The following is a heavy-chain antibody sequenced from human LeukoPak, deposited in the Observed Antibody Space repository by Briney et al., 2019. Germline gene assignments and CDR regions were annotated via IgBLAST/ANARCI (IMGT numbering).Heavy chain of an antibody. CDR3: ARVHRIAAAGTFDY. D-gene: IGHD6-13*01. J-gene: IGHJ4*02. Sequence: PSETLSLTCTVSGGSTSSYYWSWIRQPPGKGLEWIGYIYYSGSTNYNPSLKSRVTISVDTSKNQFSLKLSSVTAADTAVYYCARVHRIAAAGTFDYWGQGTLVTVSS. CDR1: GGSTSSYY. CDR2: IYYSGST. V-gene: IGHV4-59*12.